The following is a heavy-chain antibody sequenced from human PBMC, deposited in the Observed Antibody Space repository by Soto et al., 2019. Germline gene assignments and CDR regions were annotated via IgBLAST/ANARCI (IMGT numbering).Heavy chain of an antibody. CDR1: GGSFSAYY. CDR2: ITHSGNT. CDR3: ASLIGVAKPYFDY. J-gene: IGHJ4*02. V-gene: IGHV4-34*01. Sequence: SETLSLTCAVDGGSFSAYYWTWLRQPPGKGLEWIGEITHSGNTKYNPSLRSRVTISVDTPKNQFSLNLSSVTAADTAVYFCASLIGVAKPYFDYWGQGIQVTGSS. D-gene: IGHD3-3*01.